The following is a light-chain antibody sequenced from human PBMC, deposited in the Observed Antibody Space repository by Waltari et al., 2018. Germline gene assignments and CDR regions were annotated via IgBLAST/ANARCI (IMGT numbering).Light chain of an antibody. V-gene: IGLV1-47*01. CDR3: VAWDDRLYGYV. J-gene: IGLJ1*01. CDR1: RSNIGSNY. Sequence: QSVLTQPPSASGTPGQRVTISCPGSRSNIGSNYVYWYQQLPGTAPKLLMYENDQRPSGVPDRFSGSKSGTSASLAISGLRSEDEADFYCVAWDDRLYGYVFGTGTKVTVL. CDR2: END.